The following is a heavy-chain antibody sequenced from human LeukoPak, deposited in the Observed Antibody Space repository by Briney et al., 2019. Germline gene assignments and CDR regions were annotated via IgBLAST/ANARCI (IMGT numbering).Heavy chain of an antibody. Sequence: GGSLRLSCAASGFTFSFYGIHWVRQAPGKGLEWVAFIQNDGSNKYYANSVKGRFTVSRDNSKNTLYLQMNSLRAGDTAFYHCVKDEIEGVIGAGPGYWGQGTLVTVSS. V-gene: IGHV3-30*02. CDR1: GFTFSFYG. CDR2: IQNDGSNK. J-gene: IGHJ4*02. D-gene: IGHD1-26*01. CDR3: VKDEIEGVIGAGPGY.